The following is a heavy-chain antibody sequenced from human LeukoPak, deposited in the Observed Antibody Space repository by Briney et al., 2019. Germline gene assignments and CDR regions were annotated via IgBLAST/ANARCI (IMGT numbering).Heavy chain of an antibody. J-gene: IGHJ1*01. V-gene: IGHV3-30*02. CDR1: GFTFSSYG. CDR2: IRYDGSNK. CDR3: AKDHCSSTSCYAEYFQH. Sequence: GGSLRLSCAASGFTFSSYGMHWVRQAPGKGLEWVAFIRYDGSNKYYADSVKGRFTISRDNSKNTLYLQMNSLRAEDTAVYYCAKDHCSSTSCYAEYFQHWGQGTLVTVSS. D-gene: IGHD2-2*01.